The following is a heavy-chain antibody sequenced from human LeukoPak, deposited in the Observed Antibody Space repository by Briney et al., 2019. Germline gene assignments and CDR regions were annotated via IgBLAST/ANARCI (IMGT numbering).Heavy chain of an antibody. D-gene: IGHD5-18*01. Sequence: SETLSLTCTVSGDSMSSYYWSRIRQPPGKGLEWIGYIYYSGHTNYNPSLKSRVTISVDTSKNQFSLKMRSVTAADTAVYYCARDRRDTSMVWDYWGQGTLVTVSS. V-gene: IGHV4-59*01. CDR1: GDSMSSYY. CDR2: IYYSGHT. J-gene: IGHJ4*02. CDR3: ARDRRDTSMVWDY.